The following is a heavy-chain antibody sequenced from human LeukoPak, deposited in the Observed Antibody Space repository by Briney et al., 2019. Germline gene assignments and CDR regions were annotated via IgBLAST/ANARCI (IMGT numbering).Heavy chain of an antibody. CDR3: AKDCCSGASPYHMDV. J-gene: IGHJ6*03. V-gene: IGHV3-21*01. D-gene: IGHD2-15*01. CDR2: ISSSSRYI. Sequence: PGGSLRLSCAASGFTFSSYSMNWVRQAPGKGLEWVSSISSSSRYIYYADSVKGRFTISRDNSKNTLYLQMNSLRIEDTAVYYCAKDCCSGASPYHMDVWGKGTTVTVSS. CDR1: GFTFSSYS.